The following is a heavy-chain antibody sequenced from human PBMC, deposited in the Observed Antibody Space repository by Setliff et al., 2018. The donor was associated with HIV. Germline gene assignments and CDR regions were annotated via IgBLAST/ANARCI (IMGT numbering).Heavy chain of an antibody. CDR2: MNPNAGVS. CDR3: ARGKGVGGVVITGGLDV. Sequence: ASVKVSCKASGHTFTNVDIHWLRRATGQGLEWMGWMNPNAGVSGYALKFQARVTMTRDTSISTAYMELSSLTSEDTAVYYCARGKGVGGVVITGGLDVWGKGTTVTVSS. D-gene: IGHD3-10*01. V-gene: IGHV1-8*01. CDR1: GHTFTNVD. J-gene: IGHJ6*04.